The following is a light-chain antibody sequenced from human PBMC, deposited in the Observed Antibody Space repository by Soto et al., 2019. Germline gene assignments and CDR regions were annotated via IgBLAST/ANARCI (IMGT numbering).Light chain of an antibody. J-gene: IGKJ3*01. V-gene: IGKV3-15*01. CDR2: SAS. CDR3: QHNYNWPPEVS. CDR1: QSIGPN. Sequence: TQSPATLSVSTGDSVTLSCRASQSIGPNLAWYQNIPGQAPRLLMYSASLRAIGLPARFSGSGSGTQFTLTIISLQSEDFGVYYCQHNYNWPPEVSFGPGTRVDVK.